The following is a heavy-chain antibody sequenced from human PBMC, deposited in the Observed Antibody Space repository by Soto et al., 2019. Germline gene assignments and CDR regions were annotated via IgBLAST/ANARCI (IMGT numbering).Heavy chain of an antibody. CDR3: AKDARRSSGWYYFDY. V-gene: IGHV3-23*01. D-gene: IGHD6-19*01. Sequence: GGSLRLSCAASGFDFSYYAMGWVRQATGKGLEWVSCISDSGRPTYYADSVKGRFTVSRDNSKNTLYLLMNSLRAEDTARYYCAKDARRSSGWYYFDYWGQGSLVTVSS. CDR2: ISDSGRPT. J-gene: IGHJ4*02. CDR1: GFDFSYYA.